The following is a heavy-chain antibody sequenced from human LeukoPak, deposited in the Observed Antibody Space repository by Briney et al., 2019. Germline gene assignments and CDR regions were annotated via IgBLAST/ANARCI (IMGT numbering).Heavy chain of an antibody. J-gene: IGHJ4*02. Sequence: PSESLSLTCTVSGDSITSNYWSWIRQPPGRGLEWIGYLRYGGNTNHNSSLKSRITISLDTSKNQFSLRLSSVTAADTAIYYCARESSASQTNLFDYWGQGTLVTVSS. V-gene: IGHV4-59*01. D-gene: IGHD1-14*01. CDR3: ARESSASQTNLFDY. CDR2: LRYGGNT. CDR1: GDSITSNY.